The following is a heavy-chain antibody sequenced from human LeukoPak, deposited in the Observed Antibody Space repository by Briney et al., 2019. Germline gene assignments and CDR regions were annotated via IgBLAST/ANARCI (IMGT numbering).Heavy chain of an antibody. D-gene: IGHD2-15*01. CDR2: IRYDGSNK. J-gene: IGHJ4*02. Sequence: TGGSLRLSCAASGFTFSSYGMHWVRQAPGKGLEWVAFIRYDGSNKYYADSVKGRFTISRDNSKNTLYLQMNSLRAEDTAVYYCAKTHTGYCSGGSCYSLDYWGQGTLVTDSS. V-gene: IGHV3-30*02. CDR1: GFTFSSYG. CDR3: AKTHTGYCSGGSCYSLDY.